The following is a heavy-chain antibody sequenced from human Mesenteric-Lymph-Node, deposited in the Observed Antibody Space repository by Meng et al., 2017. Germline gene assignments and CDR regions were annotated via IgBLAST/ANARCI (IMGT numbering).Heavy chain of an antibody. CDR3: AGSSGYYQGPYYYYGMDV. CDR1: GFNFEDFS. V-gene: IGHV3-20*04. D-gene: IGHD3-22*01. J-gene: IGHJ6*02. Sequence: GESLKISCAASGFNFEDFSMSWVRQAPGKGLEWVAGINWNGGSTGYADSVKGRFTISRDNAKNSLYLQMNSLRAEDTALYYCAGSSGYYQGPYYYYGMDVWGQGTTVTVSS. CDR2: INWNGGST.